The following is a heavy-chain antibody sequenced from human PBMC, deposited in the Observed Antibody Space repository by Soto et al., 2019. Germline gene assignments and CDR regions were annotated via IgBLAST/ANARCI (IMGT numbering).Heavy chain of an antibody. D-gene: IGHD3-3*01. Sequence: SETLSLTCTVSGGSISSSSYYWGWIRQPPGRGLEWIGSIYYSGSTYYNPSLKSRVTISVDTSKNQFSLKLSSVTAADTAVYYCARLDYDFWSGAPGGHPYYYYYGMDVWGQGTTVTVSS. CDR2: IYYSGST. CDR1: GGSISSSSYY. CDR3: ARLDYDFWSGAPGGHPYYYYYGMDV. J-gene: IGHJ6*02. V-gene: IGHV4-39*01.